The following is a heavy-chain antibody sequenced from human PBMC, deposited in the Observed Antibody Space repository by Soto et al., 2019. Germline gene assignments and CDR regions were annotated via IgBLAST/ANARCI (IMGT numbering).Heavy chain of an antibody. V-gene: IGHV4-34*01. CDR3: AIQSLGELSA. CDR1: GGSFRGYY. J-gene: IGHJ5*02. Sequence: SETLSLTCAVYGGSFRGYYWSWIRQPPGKGLEWIGEINHSGSTNYNPSLKSRVTISVDTSKNQFSLKLSSVTAADTAVYYCAIQSLGELSAWGQGTLVTVSS. CDR2: INHSGST. D-gene: IGHD3-16*02.